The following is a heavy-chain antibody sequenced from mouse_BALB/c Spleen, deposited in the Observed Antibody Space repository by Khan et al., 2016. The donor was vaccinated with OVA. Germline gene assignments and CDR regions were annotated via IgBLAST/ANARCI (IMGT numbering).Heavy chain of an antibody. Sequence: VRLQQSGPELMKPGASVNISCKASGYSFTSYYIHWVKQSHEKSLEWIGYIDPFNGGTDYNRKFKGKATLTVDKSSSTAYMHLSSLTSEDSAVYYCVRGTFGYWGQGTLVTVSA. D-gene: IGHD3-3*01. CDR1: GYSFTSYY. V-gene: IGHV1S135*01. CDR3: VRGTFGY. CDR2: IDPFNGGT. J-gene: IGHJ3*01.